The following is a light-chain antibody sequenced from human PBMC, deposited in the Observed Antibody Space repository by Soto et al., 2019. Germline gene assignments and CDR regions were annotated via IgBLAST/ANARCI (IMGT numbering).Light chain of an antibody. Sequence: EIVMTQSPATLSVSPRERATLSCRASQSVSSNLAWYQQKPGQAPRLLIYGASTRATGIPARFSGIVSGTEFTLTISRLQSEDCAVYDCQQYNNWPPTFCGATQVEIK. CDR3: QQYNNWPPT. CDR1: QSVSSN. V-gene: IGKV3-15*01. CDR2: GAS. J-gene: IGKJ4*01.